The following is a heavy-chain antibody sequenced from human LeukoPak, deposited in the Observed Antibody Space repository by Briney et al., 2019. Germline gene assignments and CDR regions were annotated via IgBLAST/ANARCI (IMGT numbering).Heavy chain of an antibody. Sequence: GGSLRLSCAAAGFTFSSYGMSWVRQAPGKGLEWVSSISGSGSNTYQPDSVKGRFTISRDNGKSSLYLQMNSLRVEDTALYYCVRQFASWGQGTLVTVSS. CDR1: GFTFSSYG. V-gene: IGHV3-23*01. CDR3: VRQFAS. CDR2: ISGSGSNT. J-gene: IGHJ4*02.